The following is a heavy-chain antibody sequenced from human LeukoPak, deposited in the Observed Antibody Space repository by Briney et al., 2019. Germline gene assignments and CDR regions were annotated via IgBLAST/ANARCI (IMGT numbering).Heavy chain of an antibody. CDR1: GFTFGSYG. D-gene: IGHD3-10*01. V-gene: IGHV3-33*06. J-gene: IGHJ4*02. CDR3: AKGALLWFGELLYFDY. Sequence: PGGSLRLSCAASGFTFGSYGMHWVRQAPGKGLEWVAVIWYDGSNKYYADSVKGRFTISRDNSKNTLYLQMNSLRAEDTAVYYCAKGALLWFGELLYFDYWGQGTLVTVSS. CDR2: IWYDGSNK.